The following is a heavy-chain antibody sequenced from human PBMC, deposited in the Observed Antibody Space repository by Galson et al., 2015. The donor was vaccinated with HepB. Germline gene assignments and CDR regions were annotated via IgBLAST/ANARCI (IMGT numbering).Heavy chain of an antibody. CDR1: GFTFTSSA. D-gene: IGHD3-9*01. V-gene: IGHV1-58*02. CDR3: AAVSPDILTGYYTGETFDI. Sequence: SVKVSCKASGFTFTSSAMQWVRQARGQRLEWIGWIVVGSGNTNYAQKFQERVTITRDMSTSTAYMELSSLRSEDTAVYYCAAVSPDILTGYYTGETFDIWGQGTMVTVSS. J-gene: IGHJ3*02. CDR2: IVVGSGNT.